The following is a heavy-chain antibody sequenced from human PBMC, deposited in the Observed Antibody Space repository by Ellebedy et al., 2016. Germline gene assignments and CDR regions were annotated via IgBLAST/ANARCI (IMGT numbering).Heavy chain of an antibody. CDR1: GFTFSSSW. V-gene: IGHV3-7*01. CDR3: ARDREMATGGPDY. Sequence: GGSLRLXCAASGFTFSSSWMSWVRQAPGKGLEWVANINKDGSEKYYVDSVKGRFTISRDNAKNSVYLQMNSLRAEDTAVYYCARDREMATGGPDYWGQGTLVTVSS. J-gene: IGHJ4*02. CDR2: INKDGSEK. D-gene: IGHD5-24*01.